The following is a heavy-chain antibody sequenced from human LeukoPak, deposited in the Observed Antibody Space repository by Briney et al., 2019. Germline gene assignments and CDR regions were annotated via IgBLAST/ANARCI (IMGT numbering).Heavy chain of an antibody. CDR1: GGSFSGYY. D-gene: IGHD6-13*01. CDR3: ARGSDTAAGFY. Sequence: PSETLSLTCAVYGGSFSGYYWSWIRQPPGKGLEWIGEINHSGSTKYNPSLKSGVSISVDSSKNQFSLKVSSVTAADTAVYYGARGSDTAAGFYWGQGTLVTVSS. V-gene: IGHV4-34*01. CDR2: INHSGST. J-gene: IGHJ4*02.